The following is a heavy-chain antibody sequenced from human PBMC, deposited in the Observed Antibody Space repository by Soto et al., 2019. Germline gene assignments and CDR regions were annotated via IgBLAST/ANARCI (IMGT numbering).Heavy chain of an antibody. J-gene: IGHJ6*02. Sequence: QVQLQESGPGLVKPSQTLSLTCTVSGGSISSGDYYWSWIRQPPGKGLEWIGYIYYSGTTYYNPSLKSRVTISVDTSTNQFSLKVNSVTAADTAVYYCARALIQLWPHYYYGMDVWGQGTTVTVSS. CDR1: GGSISSGDYY. D-gene: IGHD5-18*01. CDR2: IYYSGTT. CDR3: ARALIQLWPHYYYGMDV. V-gene: IGHV4-30-4*01.